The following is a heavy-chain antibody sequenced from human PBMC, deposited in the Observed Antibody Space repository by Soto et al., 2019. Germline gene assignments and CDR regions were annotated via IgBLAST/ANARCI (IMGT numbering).Heavy chain of an antibody. D-gene: IGHD5-18*01. J-gene: IGHJ6*02. V-gene: IGHV4-31*03. CDR3: ARDLGTDTAMTMDV. CDR1: GGSISSGGYY. Sequence: SETLSLTCTVSGGSISSGGYYWSWIRQHPGKGLEWIGYIYYSGSTYYNPSLKSRVTISVDTSKNQFSLKLSSVTAADTAVYYCARDLGTDTAMTMDVWGQGTTVTVSS. CDR2: IYYSGST.